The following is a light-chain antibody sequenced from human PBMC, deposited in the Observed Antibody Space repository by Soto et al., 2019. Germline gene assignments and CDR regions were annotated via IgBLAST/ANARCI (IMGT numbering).Light chain of an antibody. J-gene: IGKJ4*01. CDR2: TAS. V-gene: IGKV1-8*01. Sequence: AIPMTQSPSSFSASTGDRVTITCRASQGISSHLAWYQVKPGKAPRLLIYTASYLESGVPSRLSGSGSGTDFTLTISPLQSEDCEVYYWQPYFSYPLTVGGGTKVEIK. CDR1: QGISSH. CDR3: QPYFSYPLT.